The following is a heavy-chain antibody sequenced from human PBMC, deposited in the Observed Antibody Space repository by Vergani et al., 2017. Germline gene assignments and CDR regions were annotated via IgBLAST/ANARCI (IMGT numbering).Heavy chain of an antibody. V-gene: IGHV3-30*15. CDR2: ISYDGSNK. CDR3: ARGVDTAIAFDY. CDR1: GFTFSSYA. Sequence: QVQLVESGGGVVQPGRSLRLSCAASGFTFSSYAMHWVRQAPGKGLEWVAVISYDGSNKYYADSVKGRFTISRDNSKNTLYLQMGSLRAEDMAVYYGARGVDTAIAFDYWGQGTLVTVSS. J-gene: IGHJ4*02. D-gene: IGHD5-18*01.